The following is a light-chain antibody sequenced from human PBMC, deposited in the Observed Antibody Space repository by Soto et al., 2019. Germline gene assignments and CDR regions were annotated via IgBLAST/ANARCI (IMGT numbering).Light chain of an antibody. CDR3: QQRSNWPAL. CDR1: QSVSSY. CDR2: DAS. J-gene: IGKJ5*01. V-gene: IGKV3-11*01. Sequence: EIVLTQSPATLSLSPGERATLSCRASQSVSSYLAWYQQKPGQAPRLLIYDASNRATGIPARFSGSGSGTDFTLTISSLEPEDFAVYYWQQRSNWPALFGQGTRLEIK.